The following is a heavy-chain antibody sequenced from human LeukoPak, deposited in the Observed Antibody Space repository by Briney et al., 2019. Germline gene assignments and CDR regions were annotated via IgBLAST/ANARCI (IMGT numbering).Heavy chain of an antibody. J-gene: IGHJ6*03. CDR2: INTDGSST. Sequence: PGGSLRLSCAASGFTFSSYWMHWVRQAPGKGLVWVSRINTDGSSTSYADSVKGRFTISRDNAKNTLYLQMNSLRAEDTAVYYCARDGFLEWLTPYYYMDVWGKGTTVTVSS. CDR3: ARDGFLEWLTPYYYMDV. D-gene: IGHD3-3*01. CDR1: GFTFSSYW. V-gene: IGHV3-74*01.